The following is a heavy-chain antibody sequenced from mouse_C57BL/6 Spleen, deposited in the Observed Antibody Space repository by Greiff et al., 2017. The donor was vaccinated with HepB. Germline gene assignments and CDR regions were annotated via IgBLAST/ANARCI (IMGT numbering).Heavy chain of an antibody. J-gene: IGHJ2*01. V-gene: IGHV5-4*01. Sequence: EVHLVESGGGLVKPGGSLKLSCAASGFTFSSYAMSWVRQTPEKRLEWVATISDGGSYTYYPDNVKGRFTISRDNAKNNLYLQMSHLKSEDTAMYYCARDQSPYYYGSSSDYWGQGTTLTVSS. CDR3: ARDQSPYYYGSSSDY. CDR2: ISDGGSYT. CDR1: GFTFSSYA. D-gene: IGHD1-1*01.